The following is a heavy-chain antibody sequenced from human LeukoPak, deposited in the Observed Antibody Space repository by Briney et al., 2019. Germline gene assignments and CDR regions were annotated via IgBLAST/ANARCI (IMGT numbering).Heavy chain of an antibody. V-gene: IGHV1-8*01. CDR2: TNPNSGNT. CDR3: ARVLTGHAPTIFGVVIGFPNFGYYYMDV. D-gene: IGHD3-3*01. CDR1: GYTFTSYD. J-gene: IGHJ6*03. Sequence: ASVKVSCKASGYTFTSYDINWVRQATGQGLEWMGWTNPNSGNTGYAQKFQGRVTMTRNTSISTAYMELSSLRSEDTAVYYCARVLTGHAPTIFGVVIGFPNFGYYYMDVWGKGTTVTVSS.